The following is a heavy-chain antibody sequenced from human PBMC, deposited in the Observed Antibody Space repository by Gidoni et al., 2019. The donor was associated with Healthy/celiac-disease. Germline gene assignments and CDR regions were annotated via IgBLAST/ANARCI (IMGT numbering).Heavy chain of an antibody. CDR3: ARGSYILYYYGMDV. J-gene: IGHJ6*02. D-gene: IGHD5-18*01. Sequence: QVQLVQSGAAVKKPGSSVKVSCKASGGTFSSYTISWVRQAPGQGLEWMGRIITILGIANYAQKFQGRVTITAEKSTSTAYMELSSLRSEETAVYYCARGSYILYYYGMDVWGQGTTVTVSS. CDR1: GGTFSSYT. CDR2: IITILGIA. V-gene: IGHV1-69*02.